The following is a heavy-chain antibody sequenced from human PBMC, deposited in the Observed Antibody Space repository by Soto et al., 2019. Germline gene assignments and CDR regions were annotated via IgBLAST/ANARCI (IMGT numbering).Heavy chain of an antibody. Sequence: QVQLVQSGAEVKKPGASVKVSCKASGYTFTGYYMHWVRQAPGQGLEWMGWINPMYGTVNYAQKFQDRVTIIADTSTSTAYMELSSLRSEDTAVYYCARDLGGCSGGSCRYNWFDPWGQGTLVTVSS. CDR1: GYTFTGYY. V-gene: IGHV1-69*06. CDR3: ARDLGGCSGGSCRYNWFDP. CDR2: INPMYGTV. D-gene: IGHD2-15*01. J-gene: IGHJ5*02.